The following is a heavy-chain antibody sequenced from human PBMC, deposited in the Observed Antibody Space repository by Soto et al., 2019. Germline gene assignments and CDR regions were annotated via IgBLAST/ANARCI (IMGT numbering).Heavy chain of an antibody. Sequence: EVQLVESGGGLVKPGGSLRLSCAASGFTFTRYSMNWVRQAPGKGLEWVSSISSTTNYIYYGDSMKGRFTISRDNAQNSRYLEMNSLRAEETDVYYCARESEDLTSNFDYGGQGNLVTVSS. CDR2: ISSTTNYI. CDR1: GFTFTRYS. J-gene: IGHJ4*02. V-gene: IGHV3-21*06. CDR3: ARESEDLTSNFDY.